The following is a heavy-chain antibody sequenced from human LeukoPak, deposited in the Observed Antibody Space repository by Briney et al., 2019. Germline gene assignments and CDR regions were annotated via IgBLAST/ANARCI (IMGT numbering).Heavy chain of an antibody. D-gene: IGHD6-19*01. V-gene: IGHV4-4*07. CDR3: ARDRRPRAVAGAYISYGMDV. Sequence: SETLSLTCSVSGGSTNNYFWSWIRQSAGKGLEWIGLANPYGTSNYNPSRQSRVTMSVDTSKNLVSLRLTSLTAADTAVYYCARDRRPRAVAGAYISYGMDVWGQGTTVTVSS. CDR1: GGSTNNYF. J-gene: IGHJ6*02. CDR2: ANPYGTS.